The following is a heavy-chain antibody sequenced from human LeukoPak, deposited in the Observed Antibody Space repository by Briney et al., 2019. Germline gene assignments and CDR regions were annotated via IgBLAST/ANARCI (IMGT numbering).Heavy chain of an antibody. V-gene: IGHV3-74*01. CDR1: GFTFSSYW. J-gene: IGHJ5*02. Sequence: GGSLRLSCAASGFTFSSYWMHWVRQAPGKGLVWVSRINSDGSSTSYADSAKGRFTISRDNAKNTLYLQMNSLRAEDTAVYYCARDIPTGAAAGSWFDPWGQGTLVTVSS. CDR3: ARDIPTGAAAGSWFDP. CDR2: INSDGSST. D-gene: IGHD6-13*01.